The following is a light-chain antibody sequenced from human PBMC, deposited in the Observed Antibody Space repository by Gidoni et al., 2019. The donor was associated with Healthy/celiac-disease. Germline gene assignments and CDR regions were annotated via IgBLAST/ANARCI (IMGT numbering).Light chain of an antibody. CDR1: QGISNY. CDR3: QKYNSAPQT. Sequence: DIQMTQSPSSLSASVGARVTITCRASQGISNYLAWYQQKPGKVPKLLIYAASTLQSRVPSRFSGSGSGTDFTLAIRSLQPEDVATCYCQKYNSAPQTFGQGTKVEIK. CDR2: AAS. J-gene: IGKJ1*01. V-gene: IGKV1-27*01.